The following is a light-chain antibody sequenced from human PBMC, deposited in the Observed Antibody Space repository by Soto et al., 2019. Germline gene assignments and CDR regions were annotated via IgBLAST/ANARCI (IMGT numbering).Light chain of an antibody. CDR2: DVS. J-gene: IGLJ1*01. CDR1: SSDVGGYNY. V-gene: IGLV2-14*01. Sequence: QSALTQPASVSGSPGQSITISCTGTSSDVGGYNYVSWYQQHPGKAPKLMIYDVSNRPSGVSNRFSGSKSGNTASLTIFGLQAEDEDDYYCSSYTSSSTLFGTGTKLTVL. CDR3: SSYTSSSTL.